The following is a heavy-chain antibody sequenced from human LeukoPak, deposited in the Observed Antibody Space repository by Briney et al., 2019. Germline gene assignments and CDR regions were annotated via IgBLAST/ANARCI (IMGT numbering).Heavy chain of an antibody. CDR3: ARDRGITMVRGVPYYYYYMDV. D-gene: IGHD3-10*01. Sequence: GGSLRLSCAASGFTFRSYGMHWVRQAPGKGLEWVAFIKYDGSNKYYADSVKGRLTISRDNSKNTLYLQMNSLRADDTAVYYCARDRGITMVRGVPYYYYYMDVWGKGATVTISS. V-gene: IGHV3-30*02. CDR2: IKYDGSNK. J-gene: IGHJ6*03. CDR1: GFTFRSYG.